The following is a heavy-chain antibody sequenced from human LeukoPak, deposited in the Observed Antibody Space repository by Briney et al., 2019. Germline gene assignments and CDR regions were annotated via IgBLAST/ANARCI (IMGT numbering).Heavy chain of an antibody. CDR1: GDSVSSNSAA. CDR2: TYYRSKWYT. V-gene: IGHV6-1*01. CDR3: ARLGSGSNY. Sequence: SQTLSLTCAISGDSVSSNSAAWNWIRPSPSRGLEWLGRTYYRSKWYTEYVVSVKSRVTINPDTSKNQFSLQLSSVNPEDTAVYYCARLGSGSNYWGQGTLVTVSS. D-gene: IGHD3-10*01. J-gene: IGHJ4*02.